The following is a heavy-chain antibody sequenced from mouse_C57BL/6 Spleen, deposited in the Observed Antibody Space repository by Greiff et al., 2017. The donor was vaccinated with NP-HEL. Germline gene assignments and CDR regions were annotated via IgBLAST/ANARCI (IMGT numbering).Heavy chain of an antibody. Sequence: QVQLQQPGAELVKPGASGKLSCKASGYTFNRYWMHWVKQRPGQGIEWIGMIPPNSGSTNYNEKFKSKATLTVDKPSSTAYMQLSSLTSEDSAVYYCARSPYDYDGYYYAMDYWAQGTSGTVSS. J-gene: IGHJ4*01. V-gene: IGHV1-64*01. CDR3: ARSPYDYDGYYYAMDY. CDR1: GYTFNRYW. D-gene: IGHD2-4*01. CDR2: IPPNSGST.